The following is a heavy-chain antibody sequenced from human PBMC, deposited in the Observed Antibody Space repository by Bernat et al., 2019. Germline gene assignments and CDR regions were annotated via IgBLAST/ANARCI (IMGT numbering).Heavy chain of an antibody. CDR1: GFTFSSYG. D-gene: IGHD3-16*02. V-gene: IGHV3-33*06. Sequence: QVQLVESGGGVVQPGRSLRLSCAASGFTFSSYGMHWVRQAPGKGLEWVAVIWYDGSNKYYTDSVKGRFTISRDNSKNTVYLQMNSLRAEDTAVYYCAKGWYDYIWGSYRYTGNFDYWGQGTLVTVSS. J-gene: IGHJ4*02. CDR3: AKGWYDYIWGSYRYTGNFDY. CDR2: IWYDGSNK.